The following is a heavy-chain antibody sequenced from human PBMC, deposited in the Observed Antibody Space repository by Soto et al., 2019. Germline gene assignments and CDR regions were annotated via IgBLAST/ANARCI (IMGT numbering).Heavy chain of an antibody. V-gene: IGHV1-18*01. CDR3: ARDDSSRFVNAFHI. CDR1: GYTFTSYG. J-gene: IGHJ3*02. Sequence: GASVKVSCKASGYTFTSYGISWVRQAPGQGLEWMGWISAYNGNTNYAQKLQGRVTMTTDTSTSTAYMELRSLRSDDTAVYYCARDDSSRFVNAFHIWGQATIVTVSS. CDR2: ISAYNGNT. D-gene: IGHD6-19*01.